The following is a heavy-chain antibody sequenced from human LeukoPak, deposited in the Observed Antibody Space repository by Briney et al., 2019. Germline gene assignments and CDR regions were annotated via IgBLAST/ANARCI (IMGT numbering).Heavy chain of an antibody. CDR2: INPNSGGT. CDR1: GYTFTGYY. J-gene: IGHJ4*02. D-gene: IGHD3-16*02. Sequence: ASVKVSCKASGYTFTGYYMHWVRQAPGQGLEWMGWINPNSGGTNYAQKFQGRVTMTRDTSISTAYMELSRLRSDDTAVYYCARQTGDYVWGSYRPNYFDYWGQGTLVTVSS. V-gene: IGHV1-2*02. CDR3: ARQTGDYVWGSYRPNYFDY.